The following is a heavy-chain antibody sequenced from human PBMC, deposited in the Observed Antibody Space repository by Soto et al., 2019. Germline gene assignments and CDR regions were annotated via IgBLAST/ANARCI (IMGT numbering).Heavy chain of an antibody. CDR1: GFTFSSYA. D-gene: IGHD1-1*01. J-gene: IGHJ4*02. Sequence: GGSLRLSCAASGFTFSSYAMSWVRQAPGKGLEWVSAISGSGGSTYYADSVKGRFTISRDNSKNTLYLQMNSLRAEDTAVYYCSKDQYSTGSLYYWGQGTLVTVSS. V-gene: IGHV3-23*01. CDR3: SKDQYSTGSLYY. CDR2: ISGSGGST.